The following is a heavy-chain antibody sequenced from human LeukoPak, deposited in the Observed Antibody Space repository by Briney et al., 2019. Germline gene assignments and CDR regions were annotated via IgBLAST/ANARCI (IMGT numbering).Heavy chain of an antibody. J-gene: IGHJ5*02. CDR3: ASDPHSAAANWFDP. Sequence: GGSLRLSCAASGFTFSNFGMHWVRQAPGKGLEWVSSISDDGNYIYYGDSVKGRFTIARDNANNSLDLQMHSLRAEDTAVYYCASDPHSAAANWFDPWGQGTLVTVSS. V-gene: IGHV3-21*01. CDR2: ISDDGNYI. D-gene: IGHD6-13*01. CDR1: GFTFSNFG.